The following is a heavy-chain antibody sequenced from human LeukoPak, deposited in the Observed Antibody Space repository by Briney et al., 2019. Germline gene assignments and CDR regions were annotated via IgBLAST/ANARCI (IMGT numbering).Heavy chain of an antibody. V-gene: IGHV3-23*01. CDR3: ASRYCSSTSCRPGAFDI. J-gene: IGHJ3*02. Sequence: PGGSLRLSCAASGFTFSSYGMSWVRQAPGKGLEWVSAISGSGSSTYYAASVKGRFTISRDNSKNTLYLQMNSLRAEDTAVYYCASRYCSSTSCRPGAFDIWGQGTMVTVSS. CDR2: ISGSGSST. CDR1: GFTFSSYG. D-gene: IGHD2-2*01.